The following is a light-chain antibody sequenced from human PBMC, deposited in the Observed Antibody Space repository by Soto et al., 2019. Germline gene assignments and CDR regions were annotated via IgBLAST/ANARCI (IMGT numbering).Light chain of an antibody. V-gene: IGKV1-12*01. CDR3: QQVNSSPYT. CDR1: QGLNNW. CDR2: ATS. Sequence: IQMTQSPSFVSASVGDRVTITCRASQGLNNWLVWYQQKPGKAPKLLIYATSSLQSGVPSRFSGSGSGAEFTLTISSLHPEDFATYYCQQVNSSPYTFGQGTKLEIK. J-gene: IGKJ2*01.